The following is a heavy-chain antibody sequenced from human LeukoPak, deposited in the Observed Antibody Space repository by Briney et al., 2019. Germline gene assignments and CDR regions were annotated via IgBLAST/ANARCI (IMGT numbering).Heavy chain of an antibody. D-gene: IGHD3-9*01. CDR2: IYSGGST. V-gene: IGHV3-66*01. J-gene: IGHJ4*02. Sequence: GGSLRLSCAASGFTVSSNYMSWVRQAPGKGLEWVSVIYSGGSTYYAESVKGRFTISRDNSKNTVYLQMNRLRAEDTAVYYCARDGNYDILTGYSEGEDYWGQGTLVTVSS. CDR3: ARDGNYDILTGYSEGEDY. CDR1: GFTVSSNY.